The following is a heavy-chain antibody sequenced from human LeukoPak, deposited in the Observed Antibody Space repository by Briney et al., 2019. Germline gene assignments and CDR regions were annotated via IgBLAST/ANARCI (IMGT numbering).Heavy chain of an antibody. J-gene: IGHJ4*02. D-gene: IGHD5-24*01. CDR1: GFTFSSYG. V-gene: IGHV3-30*03. CDR2: LSYDGSNK. Sequence: PGGSLRLSCAASGFTFSSYGMHWVRQAPGKGLEWVAVLSYDGSNKYYADSVKGRFTISRDNSKNTLYLQMNSLRAEDTAVYYCATGRDGYSIIYYFDYWGQGTLVTVSS. CDR3: ATGRDGYSIIYYFDY.